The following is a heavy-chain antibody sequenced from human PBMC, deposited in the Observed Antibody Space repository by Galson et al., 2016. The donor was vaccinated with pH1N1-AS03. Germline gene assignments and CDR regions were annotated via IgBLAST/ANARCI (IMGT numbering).Heavy chain of an antibody. CDR2: IDWDDDK. Sequence: PALVKPTQTLTLTCTFSGFSLNTDGMRVSWIRQPPGKALEWLARIDWDDDKFYRTSLKTRPTISKDTSKNQVVLTLTNVGPVDTATYYCGLTGIAATGYFDYWGQGTLVTVSS. V-gene: IGHV2-70*04. CDR3: GLTGIAATGYFDY. CDR1: GFSLNTDGMR. J-gene: IGHJ4*02. D-gene: IGHD6-13*01.